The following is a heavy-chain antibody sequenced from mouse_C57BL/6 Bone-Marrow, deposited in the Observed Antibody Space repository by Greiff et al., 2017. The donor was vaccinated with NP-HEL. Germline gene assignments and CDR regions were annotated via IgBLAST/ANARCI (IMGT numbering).Heavy chain of an antibody. CDR3: ARRRISYVYAMDY. V-gene: IGHV1-81*01. J-gene: IGHJ4*01. D-gene: IGHD1-1*01. Sequence: QVQLQQSGAELVRPGASVKLSCKASGYTFTSYGISWVKQRPGQGLEWIGEIYPRSGNTYYNEKFKGKATLTADKSSSTAYMELRILTSEDAAVYFCARRRISYVYAMDYWGQGTSATVSS. CDR1: GYTFTSYG. CDR2: IYPRSGNT.